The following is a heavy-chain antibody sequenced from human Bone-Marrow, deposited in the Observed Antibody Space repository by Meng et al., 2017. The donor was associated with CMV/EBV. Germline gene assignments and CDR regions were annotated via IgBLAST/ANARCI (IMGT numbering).Heavy chain of an antibody. CDR2: INPNSGGT. CDR3: ARFGSRVYGGYSYGTRYYYYYGMDV. J-gene: IGHJ6*02. CDR1: GNTFTGYY. D-gene: IGHD5-18*01. V-gene: IGHV1-2*02. Sequence: ASVKVSCKASGNTFTGYYMNWVRQAPGQGLEWMGWINPNSGGTNYAQKFQGRVTMTRDTSISTAYMELSRLRSDDTAVYYCARFGSRVYGGYSYGTRYYYYYGMDVWGQGTTVTVSS.